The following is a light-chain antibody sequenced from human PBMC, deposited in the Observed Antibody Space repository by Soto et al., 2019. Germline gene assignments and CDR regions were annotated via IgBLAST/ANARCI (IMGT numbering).Light chain of an antibody. CDR3: QQYNDWPIT. V-gene: IGKV3D-15*01. CDR2: GAS. J-gene: IGKJ5*01. Sequence: EIVLTQSPGTLSLSPGERATLSCRASQSISNNLALYQHKPGQAPRLLMYGASTRATGFPARFSGSGSGTEFTLTISSLQSEDFAVYSCQQYNDWPITFGQGTRLEIK. CDR1: QSISNN.